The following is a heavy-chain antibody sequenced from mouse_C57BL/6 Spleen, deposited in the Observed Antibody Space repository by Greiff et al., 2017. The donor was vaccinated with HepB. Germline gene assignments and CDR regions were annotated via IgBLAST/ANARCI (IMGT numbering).Heavy chain of an antibody. CDR2: IRLKSDNYAT. V-gene: IGHV6-3*01. J-gene: IGHJ3*01. CDR3: TVYPGFAY. Sequence: EVHLVESGGGLVQPGGSMKLPCVASGFTFSNYWMNWVRQSPEKGLEWVAQIRLKSDNYATHYAESVKGRFTISRDDSKSSVYLQMNNLRAEDTGIYYCTVYPGFAYWGQGTLVTVSA. CDR1: GFTFSNYW. D-gene: IGHD2-1*01.